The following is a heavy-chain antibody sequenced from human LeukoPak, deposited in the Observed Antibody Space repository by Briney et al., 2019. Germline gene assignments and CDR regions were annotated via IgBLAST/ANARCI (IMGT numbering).Heavy chain of an antibody. D-gene: IGHD2-2*01. CDR1: GFTFSSYG. Sequence: PGGSLRLSCAASGFTFSSYGMHWVRQTPGKGLEWVSAISGSGGSTYYADSVKGRFTISRDNSKNTLYLQMNSLRAEDTAVYYCAKDHGYCSSTSCTSSGGFDPWGQGTLVTVSS. V-gene: IGHV3-23*01. J-gene: IGHJ5*02. CDR3: AKDHGYCSSTSCTSSGGFDP. CDR2: ISGSGGST.